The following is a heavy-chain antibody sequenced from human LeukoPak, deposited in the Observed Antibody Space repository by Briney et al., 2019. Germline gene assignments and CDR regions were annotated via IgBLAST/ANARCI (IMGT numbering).Heavy chain of an antibody. V-gene: IGHV1-8*01. Sequence: EASVKVSCKASGYTFTSYDINWVRQATGQGLEWMGWMNPNSGNTGYAQKFQGRVTMTRNTSISTAYMELSSLRSEDTAVYYCARGVRTFKDTAMVYHFDYWGQGTLVTVSS. D-gene: IGHD5-18*01. CDR2: MNPNSGNT. CDR1: GYTFTSYD. CDR3: ARGVRTFKDTAMVYHFDY. J-gene: IGHJ4*02.